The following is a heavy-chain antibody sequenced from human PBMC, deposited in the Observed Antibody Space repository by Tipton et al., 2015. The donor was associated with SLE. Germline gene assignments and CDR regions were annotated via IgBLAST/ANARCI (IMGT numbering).Heavy chain of an antibody. V-gene: IGHV3-7*01. J-gene: IGHJ3*02. Sequence: VQLVQSGGGLVQPGGSLRLSCAASGFTFSSYWMSWVRQAPGKGLEWVANIKQDGSEKYYVDSVKGRFTISRDNAKNSLYLQMNSLRAEDTAVYYCARDRGVARGAFDIWGQGTMVTVSS. D-gene: IGHD3-10*01. CDR2: IKQDGSEK. CDR1: GFTFSSYW. CDR3: ARDRGVARGAFDI.